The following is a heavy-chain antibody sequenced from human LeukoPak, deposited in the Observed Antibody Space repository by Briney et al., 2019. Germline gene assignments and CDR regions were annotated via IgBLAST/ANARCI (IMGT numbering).Heavy chain of an antibody. D-gene: IGHD3-22*01. Sequence: PGRSLRLSCAASGFTFSSYSMNWVRQAPGKGLEWVSSISGSSSYTYYADSVKGRFTISRDNAKNSLYLQMDSLRAEDTAVYYCARNQEIDYYDSSGFYWGVEYWGQGTLVTVSS. CDR2: ISGSSSYT. CDR3: ARNQEIDYYDSSGFYWGVEY. V-gene: IGHV3-21*01. CDR1: GFTFSSYS. J-gene: IGHJ4*02.